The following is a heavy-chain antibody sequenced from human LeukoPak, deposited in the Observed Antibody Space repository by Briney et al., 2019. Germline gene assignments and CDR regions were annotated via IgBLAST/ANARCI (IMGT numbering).Heavy chain of an antibody. CDR1: GFTFSSYA. D-gene: IGHD6-6*01. CDR2: ISGSGGST. V-gene: IGHV3-23*01. CDR3: AKAEYSSNYGMDV. Sequence: GGSLRLSYAASGFTFSSYAMSWVRQAPGKGLEWVSAISGSGGSTYYADSVKGRFTISRDNSKNTLYLQMNSLRAEDTAVYYCAKAEYSSNYGMDVWGQGTTVTVSS. J-gene: IGHJ6*02.